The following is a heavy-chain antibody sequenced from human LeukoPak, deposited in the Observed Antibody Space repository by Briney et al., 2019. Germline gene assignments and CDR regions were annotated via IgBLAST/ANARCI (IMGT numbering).Heavy chain of an antibody. CDR2: SSAYNGNT. CDR3: AKDLGGDKTMVFFDF. CDR1: GYTFTSFG. J-gene: IGHJ4*02. Sequence: ASVKVSCKASGYTFTSFGISWVRQAPGQGLEWRGWSSAYNGNTKYAKNVQGRVTMTADTSTDTAYMELRSLRPDDTAGDYCAKDLGGDKTMVFFDFWGQGTLVTVSS. D-gene: IGHD5-18*01. V-gene: IGHV1-18*01.